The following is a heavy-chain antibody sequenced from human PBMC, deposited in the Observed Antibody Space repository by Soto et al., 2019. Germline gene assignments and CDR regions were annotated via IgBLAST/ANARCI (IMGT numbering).Heavy chain of an antibody. CDR1: GGTFSSYA. CDR3: ARDLSSSRNWFDP. D-gene: IGHD6-13*01. CDR2: IIPIFGTA. V-gene: IGHV1-69*13. Sequence: SVKVSCKASGGTFSSYAISWVRQAPGQGLEWMGGIIPIFGTANYAQKFQGRVTITADESTSTAYMELSSLRSEGTAVYYCARDLSSSRNWFDPWGQGTLVTVSS. J-gene: IGHJ5*02.